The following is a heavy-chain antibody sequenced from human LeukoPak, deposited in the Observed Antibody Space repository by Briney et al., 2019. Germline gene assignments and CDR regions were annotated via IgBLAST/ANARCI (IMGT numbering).Heavy chain of an antibody. Sequence: GGSLSLSCAASGFIFSRYWMHWVRQAPGRGLVWVSRINSEGSSTSYADSVKGRFTISRDNAKNTLYLQMNSLRAEDTAVYYCARGHGRSYYDILTGYSYPNNWFDPWGQGTLVTVSS. CDR3: ARGHGRSYYDILTGYSYPNNWFDP. CDR1: GFIFSRYW. D-gene: IGHD3-9*01. V-gene: IGHV3-74*01. J-gene: IGHJ5*02. CDR2: INSEGSST.